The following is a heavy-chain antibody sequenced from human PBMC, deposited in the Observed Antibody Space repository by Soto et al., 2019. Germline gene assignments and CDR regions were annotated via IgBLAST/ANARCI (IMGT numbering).Heavy chain of an antibody. CDR2: IIPILGIA. CDR3: ARSGYYYYMDV. V-gene: IGHV1-69*02. D-gene: IGHD6-25*01. Sequence: QVQLVQSGAEVKKPGSSVKVSCKASGGTFSSYTISWVRQAPGQGLEWMGRIIPILGIANYAQKFQGRVTLTADKSTSTAYRELSSLRSEDTAVYYCARSGYYYYMDVWGKGTTVTVTS. CDR1: GGTFSSYT. J-gene: IGHJ6*03.